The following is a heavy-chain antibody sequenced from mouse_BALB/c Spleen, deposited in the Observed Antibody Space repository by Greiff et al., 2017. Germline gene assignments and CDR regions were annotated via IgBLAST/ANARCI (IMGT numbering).Heavy chain of an antibody. CDR3: ARWGNDGYSLYAMDY. Sequence: EVQLQQSGPGLVKPSQSLSLTCTVTGYSITSDYAWNWIRQFPGNKLEWMGYISYSGSTSYNPSLKSRISITRDTSKNQFFLQLNSVTTEDTATYYCARWGNDGYSLYAMDYWGQGTSVTVSS. J-gene: IGHJ4*01. D-gene: IGHD2-3*01. V-gene: IGHV3-2*02. CDR1: GYSITSDYA. CDR2: ISYSGST.